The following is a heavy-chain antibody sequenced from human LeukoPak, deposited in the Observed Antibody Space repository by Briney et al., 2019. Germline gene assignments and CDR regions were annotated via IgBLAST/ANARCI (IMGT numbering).Heavy chain of an antibody. CDR2: ISGSADRT. Sequence: GGSLTLACAASRFSFSSYGMSWVRQAPGKGLVRVSAISGSADRTYYADSVKGRFTISRDNPRNTLYLQLNSLRAEDTAVYYCAKIQGYFDYWGQGALVTVSS. CDR1: RFSFSSYG. J-gene: IGHJ4*02. CDR3: AKIQGYFDY. V-gene: IGHV3-23*01.